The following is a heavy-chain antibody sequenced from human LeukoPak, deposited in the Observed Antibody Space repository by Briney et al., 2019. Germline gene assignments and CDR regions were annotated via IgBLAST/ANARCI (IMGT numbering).Heavy chain of an antibody. Sequence: PSDTLSLTCTVSGGSISSGSHYWAWIRQPPGKGLEWLATISESGTTYYNPSLKSRVTISVDTSKNQFSLRLGSVTAADMAVYYCARYSGSFFDYWGQGTLVTVSS. CDR1: GGSISSGSHY. J-gene: IGHJ4*02. CDR3: ARYSGSFFDY. CDR2: ISESGTT. V-gene: IGHV4-39*01. D-gene: IGHD3-10*01.